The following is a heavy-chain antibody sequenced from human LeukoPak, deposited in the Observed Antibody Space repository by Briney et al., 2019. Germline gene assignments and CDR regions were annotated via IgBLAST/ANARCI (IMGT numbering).Heavy chain of an antibody. J-gene: IGHJ4*02. CDR3: ARDLTANWSFDY. V-gene: IGHV3-30*09. Sequence: PGGSLRLSCAASGFTFSSYAMHWVRQAPGKGLEWVAVISLDGSNKYYAGSVRGRFAISRDNSENTLYLQMNSLRTEDTAVYYCARDLTANWSFDYCGQGTLVTVSS. CDR1: GFTFSSYA. D-gene: IGHD1-1*01. CDR2: ISLDGSNK.